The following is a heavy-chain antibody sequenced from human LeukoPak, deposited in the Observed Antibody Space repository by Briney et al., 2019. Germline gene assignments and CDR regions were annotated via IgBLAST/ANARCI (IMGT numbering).Heavy chain of an antibody. CDR2: INHSGST. CDR1: GGSFSGYY. D-gene: IGHD4-17*01. V-gene: IGHV4-34*01. Sequence: SETLSLTCAVYGGSFSGYYWGWIRQPPGKGLEWIGEINHSGSTNYNPSLKSRVTISVDTSKNQFSLKLSSVTAADTAVYYCARDGDQTSFDYWGQGTLVTVSS. CDR3: ARDGDQTSFDY. J-gene: IGHJ4*02.